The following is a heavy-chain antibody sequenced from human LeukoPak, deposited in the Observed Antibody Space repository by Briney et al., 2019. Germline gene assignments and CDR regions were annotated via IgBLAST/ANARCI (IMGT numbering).Heavy chain of an antibody. CDR3: ARGFDILTGWAREGGY. CDR1: GGSISSGGYY. V-gene: IGHV4-31*03. D-gene: IGHD3-9*01. Sequence: SQTLSLTCTVSGGSISSGGYYWSWIRQHPGKGLEWIGYIQHSGSTYYNPSLKSRVTISGDTSKNQFYLKLSSVTAADTAVYYCARGFDILTGWAREGGYWGQGTLVTVSS. J-gene: IGHJ4*02. CDR2: IQHSGST.